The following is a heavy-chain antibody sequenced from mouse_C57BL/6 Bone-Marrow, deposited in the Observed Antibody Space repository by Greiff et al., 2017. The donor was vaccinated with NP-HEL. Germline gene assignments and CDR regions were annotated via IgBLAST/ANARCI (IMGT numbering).Heavy chain of an antibody. J-gene: IGHJ4*01. Sequence: EVKLVESGGGLVQPGGSLKLSCAASGFTFSDYYMYWVRQTPEKRLEWVAYISNGGGSTYYPDTVKGRFTISRDNAKNTLYLQMSRLKSEDTAMYYCARLGGDYYGSSYAMDYWGQGTSVTVSS. CDR1: GFTFSDYY. CDR2: ISNGGGST. V-gene: IGHV5-12*01. D-gene: IGHD1-1*01. CDR3: ARLGGDYYGSSYAMDY.